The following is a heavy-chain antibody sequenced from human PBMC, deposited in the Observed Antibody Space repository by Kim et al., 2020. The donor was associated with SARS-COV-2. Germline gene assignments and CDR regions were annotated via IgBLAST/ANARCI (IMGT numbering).Heavy chain of an antibody. CDR1: GGSISSSSYY. V-gene: IGHV4-39*01. CDR2: IYYSGST. Sequence: SETLSLTCTVSGGSISSSSYYWGWIRQPPGKGLEWIGSIYYSGSTYYNPSLKSRVTISVDTSKNQFSLKLSSVTAADTAVYYCARLPLWFGEPYFDYWGQGTLVTVSS. J-gene: IGHJ4*02. CDR3: ARLPLWFGEPYFDY. D-gene: IGHD3-10*01.